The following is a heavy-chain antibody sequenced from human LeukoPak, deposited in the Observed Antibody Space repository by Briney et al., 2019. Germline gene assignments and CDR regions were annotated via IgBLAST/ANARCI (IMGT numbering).Heavy chain of an antibody. CDR1: GFTFSSYS. CDR2: ITASGTAM. CDR3: AKDQDIAAADYYFDY. V-gene: IGHV3-48*01. J-gene: IGHJ4*02. Sequence: QTGGSLRLSCAASGFTFSSYSMNWVRQAPGKGLEWVSHITASGTAMFYADSVKGRFTISRDNAKNSLHLQMNSLRAEDTAVYYCAKDQDIAAADYYFDYWGQGTLVTVSS. D-gene: IGHD6-13*01.